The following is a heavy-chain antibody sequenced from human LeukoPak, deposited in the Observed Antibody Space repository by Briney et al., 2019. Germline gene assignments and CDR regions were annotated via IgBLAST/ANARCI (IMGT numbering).Heavy chain of an antibody. CDR1: GGSISSSSYY. V-gene: IGHV4-39*01. D-gene: IGHD6-6*01. CDR3: ARAARPMVAYYYMDV. J-gene: IGHJ6*03. CDR2: IYYSGST. Sequence: PSETLSLTCTVSGGSISSSSYYWGWIRQPPGKGLEWIGSIYYSGSTYYNPPLKSRVTISVDTSKNQFSLKLSSVTAADTAVYYCARAARPMVAYYYMDVWGKGTTVTVSS.